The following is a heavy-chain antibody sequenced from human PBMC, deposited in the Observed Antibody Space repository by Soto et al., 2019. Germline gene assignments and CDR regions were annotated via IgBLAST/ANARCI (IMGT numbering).Heavy chain of an antibody. CDR3: ARRFWSGYHDY. Sequence: PSETLSLACTVSGGSISSYYWSWIRQPPGKGLEWIGYIYYSGSTNYNPSLKSRVTISVDTSKNQFSLKLSSVTAADTAVYYCARRFWSGYHDYWGQGTLVTVSS. J-gene: IGHJ4*02. D-gene: IGHD3-3*01. CDR1: GGSISSYY. CDR2: IYYSGST. V-gene: IGHV4-59*08.